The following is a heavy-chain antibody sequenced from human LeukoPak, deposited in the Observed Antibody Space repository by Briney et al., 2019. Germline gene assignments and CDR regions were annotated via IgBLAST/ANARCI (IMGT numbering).Heavy chain of an antibody. J-gene: IGHJ2*01. CDR1: GFTFSRHG. CDR2: IGDTGRAK. Sequence: PGGSLRLSCAASGFTFSRHGMHWVRQAPGKGLEWVAVIGDTGRAKYYADSVEGRFTASRDNSKETVYLQMNSLRAEDTAIYYCAESGAYYLGDWYFDLWGRGTLVTVSS. CDR3: AESGAYYLGDWYFDL. V-gene: IGHV3-33*08. D-gene: IGHD3-22*01.